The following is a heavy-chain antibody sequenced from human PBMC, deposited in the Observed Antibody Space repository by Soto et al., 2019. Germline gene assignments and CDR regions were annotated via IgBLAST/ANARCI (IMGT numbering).Heavy chain of an antibody. D-gene: IGHD6-13*01. CDR2: IYYSGST. V-gene: IGHV4-31*03. CDR1: GGSISSGGYY. Sequence: PSETLSLTCTVSGGSISSGGYYWSWIRQHPGKGLEWIGYIYYSGSTYYNPSLKSRVTISVDTSKNQFSLKLSSVTAADTAVYYCARDCPYSSSWYWFDPWGQGTLVTVSS. CDR3: ARDCPYSSSWYWFDP. J-gene: IGHJ5*02.